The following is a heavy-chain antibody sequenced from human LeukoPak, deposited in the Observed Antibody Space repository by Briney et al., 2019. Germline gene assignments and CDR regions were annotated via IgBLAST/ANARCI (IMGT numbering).Heavy chain of an antibody. D-gene: IGHD4-17*01. V-gene: IGHV3-66*01. CDR1: GFTVSSNY. J-gene: IGHJ4*02. CDR3: ARDYGDYVSDY. CDR2: IYSGGST. Sequence: SGGSLRLSCAASGFTVSSNYMSWVRQAPGKGLEWVSVIYSGGSTYCADSVKGRFTISRDNSKNTLYLQMNSLRAEDTAVYYCARDYGDYVSDYWGQGTLVTVSS.